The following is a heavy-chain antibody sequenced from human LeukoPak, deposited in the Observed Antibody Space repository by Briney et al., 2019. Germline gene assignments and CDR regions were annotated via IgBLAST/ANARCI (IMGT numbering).Heavy chain of an antibody. Sequence: ASVKVSCKASGYTFTSYGISWVQQAPGQGLEWVGRISAYNGNTNYAQKLQGRVTMTTDTSTSTAYMELRSLRSDDTAVYYCARDRRYCSSTSCLHDAFDIWGQGTMVTVSS. CDR2: ISAYNGNT. CDR3: ARDRRYCSSTSCLHDAFDI. V-gene: IGHV1-18*01. J-gene: IGHJ3*02. D-gene: IGHD2-2*01. CDR1: GYTFTSYG.